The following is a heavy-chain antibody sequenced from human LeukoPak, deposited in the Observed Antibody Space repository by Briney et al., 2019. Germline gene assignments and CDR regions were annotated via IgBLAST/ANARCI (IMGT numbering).Heavy chain of an antibody. D-gene: IGHD6-25*01. J-gene: IGHJ4*02. CDR1: GGSISSYY. V-gene: IGHV4-59*01. CDR2: IYYGGST. CDR3: ARGPVRLDY. Sequence: SETLSLTCTVSGGSISSYYWSWIRQPPGKGLEWIGYIYYGGSTNYNPSLKSRVTISVDTSKNQFSLKLSSVTAADTAVYYCARGPVRLDYWGQGTLVTVSS.